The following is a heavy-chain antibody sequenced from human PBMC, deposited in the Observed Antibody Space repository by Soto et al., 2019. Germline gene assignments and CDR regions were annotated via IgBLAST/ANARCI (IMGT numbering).Heavy chain of an antibody. CDR2: ISSSSSYI. D-gene: IGHD4-17*01. V-gene: IGHV3-21*01. CDR3: ASSGGDYLPMSFDY. CDR1: GFTFSSSS. Sequence: EVQLVESGGGLVKPGGSLRLPCAASGFTFSSSSMNWVRQAPGKGLGWVSAISSSSSYIYYADSVKGRFTISRDNAKNSLYLQMNSLRAEDTAVYYCASSGGDYLPMSFDYWGQGTLVTVSS. J-gene: IGHJ4*02.